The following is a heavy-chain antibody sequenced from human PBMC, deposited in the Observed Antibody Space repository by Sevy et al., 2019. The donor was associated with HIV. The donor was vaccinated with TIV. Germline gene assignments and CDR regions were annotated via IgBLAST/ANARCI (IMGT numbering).Heavy chain of an antibody. V-gene: IGHV3-11*01. D-gene: IGHD3-22*01. CDR1: GFTFSDYY. J-gene: IGHJ3*02. CDR3: ARGYYDSSGYLDAFDI. CDR2: ISCSGSTI. Sequence: GGSLRLSCAASGFTFSDYYMSWIRQAPGKGLEWVSYISCSGSTIYYADSVKGRFTISRDNAKKSLSLQMNSLRAEDTAVYYCARGYYDSSGYLDAFDIWGQGTMVTVSS.